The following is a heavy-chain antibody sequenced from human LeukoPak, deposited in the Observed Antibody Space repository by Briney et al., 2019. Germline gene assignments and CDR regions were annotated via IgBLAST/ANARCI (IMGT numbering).Heavy chain of an antibody. D-gene: IGHD3-22*01. CDR3: TRENYYDSSGYYHPTGC. Sequence: GGSLRLSCAASGFTFSSYAMHWVRQAPGKGLEWVAVISYDGSNKYYADSVKGRFTISRDNSKNTLYLQMNSLKTEDTAVYYCTRENYYDSSGYYHPTGCWGQGTLVTVSS. CDR1: GFTFSSYA. J-gene: IGHJ4*02. V-gene: IGHV3-30*04. CDR2: ISYDGSNK.